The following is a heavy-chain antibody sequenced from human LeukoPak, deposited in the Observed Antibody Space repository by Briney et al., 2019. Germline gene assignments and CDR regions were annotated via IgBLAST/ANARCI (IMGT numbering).Heavy chain of an antibody. Sequence: PGGSLRLSCAASGFTFSSYAMHWVRQAPGKGLEWVAVISYDGSNKYYADSVKGRFTISRDNSKNTLYLQMNSLRAEDTAVYYCARERVVYYYYYGMDVWGNGTTVTVSS. J-gene: IGHJ6*04. CDR2: ISYDGSNK. V-gene: IGHV3-30*04. CDR1: GFTFSSYA. CDR3: ARERVVYYYYYGMDV.